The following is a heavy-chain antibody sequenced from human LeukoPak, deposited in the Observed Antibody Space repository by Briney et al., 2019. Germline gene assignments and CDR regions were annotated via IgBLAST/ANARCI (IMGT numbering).Heavy chain of an antibody. CDR1: GGSISSYY. CDR2: IYYSGST. Sequence: SETLSLTCTVSGGSISSYYWSWIRQPPGKGLERIWYIYYSGSTNYNPSLKSRVTISVDTSKNQFSLKLSSVTAADTAVYYCASLGYSSSWYRAFDIWGQGTMVTVSS. J-gene: IGHJ3*02. CDR3: ASLGYSSSWYRAFDI. V-gene: IGHV4-59*12. D-gene: IGHD6-13*01.